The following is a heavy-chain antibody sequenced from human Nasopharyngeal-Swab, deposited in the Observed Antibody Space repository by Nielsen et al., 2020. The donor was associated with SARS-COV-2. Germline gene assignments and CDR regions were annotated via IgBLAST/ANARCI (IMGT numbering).Heavy chain of an antibody. CDR3: ARGGSSSWRAHYYYYYYMDV. CDR1: GFTFSDYY. D-gene: IGHD6-6*01. Sequence: GGSLRLSCAASGFTFSDYYMSWIRQAPGKGLEWVSYISSSSSYTNYADSVKGRFTISRDNAKNSLYLQMNSLRAEDTAAYYCARGGSSSWRAHYYYYYYMDVWGKGTTVTVSS. CDR2: ISSSSSYT. J-gene: IGHJ6*03. V-gene: IGHV3-11*06.